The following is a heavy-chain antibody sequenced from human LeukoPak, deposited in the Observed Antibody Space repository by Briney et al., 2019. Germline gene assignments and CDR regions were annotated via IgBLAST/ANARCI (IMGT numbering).Heavy chain of an antibody. V-gene: IGHV4-34*01. CDR3: ARDDFWSRPGDA. Sequence: MSSETLSLTCAVYGGSFSGYYWSWIRQPPGKGLEWIGEINHSGSTNYNPSLKSRVTISVDTSKNQFSLKLSSVTAADTAVYYCARDDFWSRPGDAWGKGTTVTVSS. J-gene: IGHJ6*04. D-gene: IGHD3-3*01. CDR2: INHSGST. CDR1: GGSFSGYY.